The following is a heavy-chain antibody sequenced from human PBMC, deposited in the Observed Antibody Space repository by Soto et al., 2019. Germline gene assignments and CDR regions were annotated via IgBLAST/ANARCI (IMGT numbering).Heavy chain of an antibody. Sequence: QLQLQESGSGLVKPSQTLSLTCAVSGGSISSGDYSWSWIRQPPGKGLEWIGYIYHSGSTYYNPSLESRVTISVDGSKNQFSLKLSSVTAADTAVYYCARSREFDYGMYVWGLGTTVIVSS. CDR2: IYHSGST. V-gene: IGHV4-30-2*01. J-gene: IGHJ6*02. CDR1: GGSISSGDYS. CDR3: ARSREFDYGMYV.